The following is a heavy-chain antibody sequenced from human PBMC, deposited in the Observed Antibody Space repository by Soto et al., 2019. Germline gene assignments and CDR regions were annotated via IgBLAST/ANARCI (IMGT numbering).Heavy chain of an antibody. CDR3: ARGPPPSSSSPXDY. Sequence: SETLSLTCTVSGCSISSGGYYWSWIRQHPGKGLEWIGYIYYSGSTYYNPSLKSRVTISVDTSKNQFSLKLSSVTAADTAVYYCARGPPPSSSSPXDYWGQGTLVTVSS. D-gene: IGHD6-6*01. J-gene: IGHJ4*02. CDR1: GCSISSGGYY. V-gene: IGHV4-31*03. CDR2: IYYSGST.